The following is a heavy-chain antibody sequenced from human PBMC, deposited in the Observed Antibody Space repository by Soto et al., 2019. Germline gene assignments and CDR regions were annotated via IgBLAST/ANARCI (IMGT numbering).Heavy chain of an antibody. J-gene: IGHJ4*02. V-gene: IGHV1-69*04. Sequence: SVKVSCKASGGTFSSYAISWVRQAPGQGLEWMGRIIPILGITNYAQKFQGRVTITADKSTSTAYMELSSLRSEDTAVYYCARVYSSGNSNFDYWGQGTLVTVSS. CDR3: ARVYSSGNSNFDY. D-gene: IGHD3-22*01. CDR2: IIPILGIT. CDR1: GGTFSSYA.